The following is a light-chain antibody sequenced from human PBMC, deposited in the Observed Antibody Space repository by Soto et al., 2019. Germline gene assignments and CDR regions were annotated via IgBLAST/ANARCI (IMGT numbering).Light chain of an antibody. CDR1: QSVLYSSNNKNY. CDR2: WAS. CDR3: HQYYSTPPYT. J-gene: IGKJ2*01. Sequence: DIVMTQSPDSLAVSLGERATINCKSSQSVLYSSNNKNYLAWYQQKPGQPPKLLIYWASTRESGVPDRFSGSGSGTDFTPTTSSLQAEDVAVYYCHQYYSTPPYTFGQGTKLEIK. V-gene: IGKV4-1*01.